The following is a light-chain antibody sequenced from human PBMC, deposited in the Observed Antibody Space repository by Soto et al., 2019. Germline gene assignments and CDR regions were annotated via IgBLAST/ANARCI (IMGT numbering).Light chain of an antibody. V-gene: IGKV1-5*01. CDR2: DAS. CDR1: QSISSW. J-gene: IGKJ5*01. Sequence: DIQMTQSPSTLSASVGDRVTITCRASQSISSWLAWYQQKPGKAPKLLIYDASSRATGIPDRFSGSGSGTDFTLTISRLEPEDFAVYFCQQYAGPPTTFGQGTRLENK. CDR3: QQYAGPPTT.